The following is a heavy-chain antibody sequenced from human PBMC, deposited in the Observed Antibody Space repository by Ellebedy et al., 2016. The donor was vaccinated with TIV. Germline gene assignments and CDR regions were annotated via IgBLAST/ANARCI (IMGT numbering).Heavy chain of an antibody. CDR2: MDNSGNT. CDR1: GGSITSNY. D-gene: IGHD3-10*01. CDR3: ARGGLWFGELFLNYYYYYMDV. Sequence: GSLRLSCTVSGGSITSNYWYWIRQPPGKGLEWIGYMDNSGNTNYNPSLKSRVTISADTSKNQFSLKLSSVTAADTAVYYCARGGLWFGELFLNYYYYYMDVWGKGTTVTVSS. J-gene: IGHJ6*03. V-gene: IGHV4-59*01.